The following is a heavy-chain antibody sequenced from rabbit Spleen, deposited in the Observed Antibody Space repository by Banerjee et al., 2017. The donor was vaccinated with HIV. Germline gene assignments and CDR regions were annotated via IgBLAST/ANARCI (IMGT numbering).Heavy chain of an antibody. V-gene: IGHV1S45*01. CDR2: VYAGSSGST. CDR1: GFSFGDRDV. Sequence: QEQLVESGGGLVQPEGSLTLTCKASGFSFGDRDVMCWVRQAPGKGLEWIACVYAGSSGSTYSATWAKARFTISKTSSTTVTLQMTSLTAADTATYFCARDLVAVIGWNFNLWGQGTLVTVS. J-gene: IGHJ4*01. CDR3: ARDLVAVIGWNFNL. D-gene: IGHD1-1*01.